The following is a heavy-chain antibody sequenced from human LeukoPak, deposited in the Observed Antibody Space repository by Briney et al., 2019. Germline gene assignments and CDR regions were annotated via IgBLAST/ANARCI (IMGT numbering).Heavy chain of an antibody. CDR3: ARLPTFYYDGSGYHYDY. CDR2: TAGSGISK. D-gene: IGHD3-22*01. CDR1: GFTFNNYA. V-gene: IGHV3-23*01. J-gene: IGHJ4*02. Sequence: GGSPRLSCVASGFTFNNYAMSWVRQAPGRGLEWASSTAGSGISKDYADSVKGRFTISKDKSKNTLYLQMDNLRAEDTGVYFCARLPTFYYDGSGYHYDYWGRGTLVTVSS.